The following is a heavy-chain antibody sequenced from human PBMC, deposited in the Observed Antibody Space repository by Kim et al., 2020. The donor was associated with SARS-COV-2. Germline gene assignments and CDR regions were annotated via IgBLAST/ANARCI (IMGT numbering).Heavy chain of an antibody. CDR1: GGSISSSSYY. J-gene: IGHJ4*02. V-gene: IGHV4-39*01. CDR2: IYYSGST. Sequence: SETLSLTCTVSGGSISSSSYYWGWIRQPPGKGLEWIGSIYYSGSTYYNPSLKSRVTISVDTSKNQFSLKLSSVTAADTAVYYCARHYVGYYYDSSGYYPRGFGDSPVDYWGQGTLVTVSS. CDR3: ARHYVGYYYDSSGYYPRGFGDSPVDY. D-gene: IGHD3-22*01.